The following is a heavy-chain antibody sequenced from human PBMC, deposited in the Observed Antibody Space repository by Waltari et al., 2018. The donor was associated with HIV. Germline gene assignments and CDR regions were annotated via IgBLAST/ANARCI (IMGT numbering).Heavy chain of an antibody. CDR3: ASREDTAMVKGWAIDAFDI. CDR2: INPNSGGT. V-gene: IGHV1-2*02. J-gene: IGHJ3*02. Sequence: QVQLVQSGAEVKKPGASVKVSCKASGYTFTGDYMHWVRQAPGQGLEWMGWINPNSGGTNYAQKFQGRVTMTRDTSISTAYMELSRLRSDDTAVYYCASREDTAMVKGWAIDAFDIWGQGTMVTVSS. D-gene: IGHD5-18*01. CDR1: GYTFTGDY.